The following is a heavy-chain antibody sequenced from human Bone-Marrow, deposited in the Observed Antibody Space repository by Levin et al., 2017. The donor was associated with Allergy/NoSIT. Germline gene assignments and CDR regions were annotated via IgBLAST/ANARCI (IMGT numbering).Heavy chain of an antibody. D-gene: IGHD2-21*02. V-gene: IGHV3-33*01. J-gene: IGHJ4*02. CDR1: GFTFSSYG. CDR2: IWYDGSNK. Sequence: GGSLRLSCAASGFTFSSYGMHWVRQAPGKGLEWVAVIWYDGSNKYYADSVKGRFTISRDNSKNTLYLQMNSLRAEDTAVYYCARGAPLAYCGGDCYSEIDYWGQGTLVTVSS. CDR3: ARGAPLAYCGGDCYSEIDY.